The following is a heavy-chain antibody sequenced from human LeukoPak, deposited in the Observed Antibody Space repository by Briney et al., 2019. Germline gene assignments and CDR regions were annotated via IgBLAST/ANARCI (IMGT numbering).Heavy chain of an antibody. D-gene: IGHD1-26*01. CDR3: ARDLGGIAGS. V-gene: IGHV3-74*01. CDR1: GFTFTRYW. Sequence: GWSLRLSCAASGFTFTRYWMHWVRQVPGKGLDWVSRINEDGSITTHADSVRGRFTISRDNARDTLYLQMNSLRSEDTAVYYCARDLGGIAGSWGQGTLVTVSS. CDR2: INEDGSIT. J-gene: IGHJ4*02.